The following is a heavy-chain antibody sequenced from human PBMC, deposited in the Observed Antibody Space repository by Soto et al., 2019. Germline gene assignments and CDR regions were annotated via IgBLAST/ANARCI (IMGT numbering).Heavy chain of an antibody. V-gene: IGHV4-31*03. CDR3: ANAASGWAPFDR. CDR2: IYYSGST. D-gene: IGHD3-10*01. CDR1: GGSISSGGYY. Sequence: SETLSLTCTVSGGSISSGGYYWSWIRQHPGKGLEWIGYIYYSGSTYYNPSLKSRVNISVDTSKNQFSLKLSYVTAADTAVYYCANAASGWAPFDRWGKGTLVNV. J-gene: IGHJ5*02.